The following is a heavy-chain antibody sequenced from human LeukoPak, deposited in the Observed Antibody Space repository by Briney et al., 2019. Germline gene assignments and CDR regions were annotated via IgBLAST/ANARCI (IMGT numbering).Heavy chain of an antibody. V-gene: IGHV3-21*01. Sequence: GGSLRLSCAASGFTFSSYGMHWVRQAPGKGLEWVSSISSSSSYIYYADSVKGRFTISRDNAKNSLYLQMNSLRAEDTAVYYCARTYSSGWTDRDYWGQGTLVTVSS. J-gene: IGHJ4*02. D-gene: IGHD6-19*01. CDR1: GFTFSSYG. CDR3: ARTYSSGWTDRDY. CDR2: ISSSSSYI.